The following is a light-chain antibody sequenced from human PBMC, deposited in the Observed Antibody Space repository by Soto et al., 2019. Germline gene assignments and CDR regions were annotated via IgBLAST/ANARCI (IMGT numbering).Light chain of an antibody. CDR1: QGVSSN. CDR2: GAS. CDR3: QQYNTWLIT. V-gene: IGKV3-15*01. J-gene: IGKJ5*01. Sequence: EIVMTQSPATLSVSPGERATLSCRASQGVSSNLAWYQQKPGQAPRLLIYGASTRATGIPARFSGSGSGTEFTLTISSLQSEDFAVYYCQQYNTWLITFGQGTRLEIK.